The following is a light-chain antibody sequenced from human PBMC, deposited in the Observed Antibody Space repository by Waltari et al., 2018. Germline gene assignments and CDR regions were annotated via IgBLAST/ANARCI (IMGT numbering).Light chain of an antibody. CDR2: VNREGSH. CDR1: SGHSRNV. V-gene: IGLV4-69*01. J-gene: IGLJ3*02. CDR3: QTGGHGTWV. Sequence: QLVLTQSPSASASLGASVKLTCTLSSGHSRNVIAWHQQQPEKGPRYLMKVNREGSHSKGDKMPDRFSGSSSGAEHYLTISSLQSEDEADYYCQTGGHGTWVFGGGTKLTVL.